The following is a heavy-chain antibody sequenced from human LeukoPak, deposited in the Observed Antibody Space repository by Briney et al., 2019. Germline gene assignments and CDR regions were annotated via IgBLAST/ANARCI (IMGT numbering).Heavy chain of an antibody. V-gene: IGHV4-30-2*01. CDR3: ARRSGYDALDI. Sequence: PSETLSLTCTVSGGSISSGGYYWSWIRQPPGKGLEWIGYIYHSGSTYYNPSLKSRVTISVDRSKSQFSLKLSSVTAADTAVYYCARRSGYDALDIWGQGTMVTVSS. CDR2: IYHSGST. J-gene: IGHJ3*02. CDR1: GGSISSGGYY. D-gene: IGHD5-12*01.